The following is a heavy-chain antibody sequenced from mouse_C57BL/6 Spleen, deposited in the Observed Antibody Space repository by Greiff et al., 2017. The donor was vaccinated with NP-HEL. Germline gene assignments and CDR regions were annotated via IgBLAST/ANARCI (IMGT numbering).Heavy chain of an antibody. V-gene: IGHV1-82*01. CDR3: ARSELSYFDY. Sequence: QVQLKESGPELVKPGDSVTISCKASGYAFSSSWMNWVKQRPGKGLEWIGRIYPGDGDNNYNGKLKGKATLTADKYSSTSYMQLSSLTSEDSAVYFCARSELSYFDYWGQGTTLTVSS. D-gene: IGHD1-3*01. CDR2: IYPGDGDN. CDR1: GYAFSSSW. J-gene: IGHJ2*01.